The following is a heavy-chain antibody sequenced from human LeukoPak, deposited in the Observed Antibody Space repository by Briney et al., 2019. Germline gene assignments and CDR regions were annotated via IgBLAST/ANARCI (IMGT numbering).Heavy chain of an antibody. D-gene: IGHD1-26*01. Sequence: SETLSLTCTVSGGSISSGGYYWSWIRQPPGKGLEWIGYIYYSGSTYYNPSLKSRVTISVDTSKNQFSLKLSSVTAADTAVYYCARLDRGIVDLFDYWGQGTLVTVSS. CDR3: ARLDRGIVDLFDY. V-gene: IGHV4-30-4*08. J-gene: IGHJ4*02. CDR1: GGSISSGGYY. CDR2: IYYSGST.